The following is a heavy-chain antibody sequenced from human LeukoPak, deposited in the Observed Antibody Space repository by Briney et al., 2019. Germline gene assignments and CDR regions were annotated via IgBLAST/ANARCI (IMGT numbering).Heavy chain of an antibody. CDR2: INSDGSNT. CDR3: ARDPSHSPHLAYNWFDP. Sequence: PGGSLRLSCAASRFTFSDYWMHWVRQAPGEGLMWVSRINSDGSNTNYADSVKGRFTISRDNAKNTLYLQMNSLRVEDTAVYYCARDPSHSPHLAYNWFDPWGQGTLVTVSS. CDR1: RFTFSDYW. J-gene: IGHJ5*02. D-gene: IGHD5-12*01. V-gene: IGHV3-74*01.